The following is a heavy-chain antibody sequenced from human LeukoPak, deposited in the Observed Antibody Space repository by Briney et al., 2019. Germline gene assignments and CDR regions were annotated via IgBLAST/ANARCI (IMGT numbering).Heavy chain of an antibody. J-gene: IGHJ5*02. CDR3: ARDENGYVWGSFRA. Sequence: SETLSLTCTVSGGSISSSSYYWGWIRQPPGKGLEWIGSIYYSGSTYYNPSLKSRVTISVDTSKNQFSLKLSSVTAADTAVYYCARDENGYVWGSFRAWGQGTLVTVSS. CDR1: GGSISSSSYY. V-gene: IGHV4-39*07. D-gene: IGHD3-16*02. CDR2: IYYSGST.